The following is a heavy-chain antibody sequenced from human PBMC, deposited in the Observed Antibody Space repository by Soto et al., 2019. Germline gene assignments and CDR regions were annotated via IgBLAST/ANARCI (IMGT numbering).Heavy chain of an antibody. J-gene: IGHJ4*02. Sequence: PGGSLRLSCAASGFTFSSYWMHWVRQAPGKGLVWVSRINSDGSSTSYADSVKGRFTISRDNAKNTLYLQMNSLRAEDTAVYYCARSHYYDSSGYLPHDSSDDYFDYWGQGTLVTV. CDR2: INSDGSST. V-gene: IGHV3-74*01. CDR1: GFTFSSYW. D-gene: IGHD3-22*01. CDR3: ARSHYYDSSGYLPHDSSDDYFDY.